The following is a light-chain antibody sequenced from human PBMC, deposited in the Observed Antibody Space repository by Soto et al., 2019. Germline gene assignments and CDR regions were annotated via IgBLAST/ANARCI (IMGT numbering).Light chain of an antibody. V-gene: IGKV4-1*01. CDR1: QSLFFRSKNKDY. CDR3: QQYYNTPLT. Sequence: DIVMTQSPDSLAVSLGERATINCKSSQSLFFRSKNKDYLAWYQHKPGQPPKLLFYWSTTRESGVPDRFSGSGSGTDFTLTISSLQAEDVAVYYCQQYYNTPLTFGGGTKVELK. CDR2: WST. J-gene: IGKJ4*01.